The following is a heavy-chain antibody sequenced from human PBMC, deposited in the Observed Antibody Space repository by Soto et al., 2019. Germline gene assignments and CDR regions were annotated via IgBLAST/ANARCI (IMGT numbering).Heavy chain of an antibody. CDR1: GGTFSSYT. CDR2: ITPILGIA. J-gene: IGHJ5*02. Sequence: QVQLVQSGAEVKKHGSSVKVSCKASGGTFSSYTISWVRQAPGQGLEWMGRITPILGIANYAQKFQGRVTITADKSTSTAYMELSSLRSEDTAGYYCARGQQLVDSWFDPGGQGTLVTVSS. D-gene: IGHD6-13*01. CDR3: ARGQQLVDSWFDP. V-gene: IGHV1-69*02.